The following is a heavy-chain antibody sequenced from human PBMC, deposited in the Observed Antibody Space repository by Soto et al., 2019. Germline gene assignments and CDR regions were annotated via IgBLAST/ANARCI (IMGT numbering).Heavy chain of an antibody. D-gene: IGHD6-19*01. CDR3: AHRLGGIGVAGTFDY. CDR1: GFSLSTSGVG. CDR2: IYWDDDK. J-gene: IGHJ4*02. V-gene: IGHV2-5*02. Sequence: QITLKESGPTLVKPTQTLTLTCTFSGFSLSTSGVGVGWIRQPPGKALEWLALIYWDDDKRYSPSLKSRLTIXTDXSXNQVVLTMTNMDPVDTATYYCAHRLGGIGVAGTFDYWGQGTLVTVSS.